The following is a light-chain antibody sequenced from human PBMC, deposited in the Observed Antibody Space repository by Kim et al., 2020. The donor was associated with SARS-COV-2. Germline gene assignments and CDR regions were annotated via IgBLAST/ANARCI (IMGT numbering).Light chain of an antibody. Sequence: GQRVTTSCSGSSSNIGRATVNWYQQLPGPAPTLLIYNNNQRPSGVPDRFSGSKSGTSASLAISGLQSDDEADYYCATWDGSLNGWVFGGGTKLTVL. CDR3: ATWDGSLNGWV. V-gene: IGLV1-44*01. CDR2: NNN. J-gene: IGLJ3*02. CDR1: SSNIGRAT.